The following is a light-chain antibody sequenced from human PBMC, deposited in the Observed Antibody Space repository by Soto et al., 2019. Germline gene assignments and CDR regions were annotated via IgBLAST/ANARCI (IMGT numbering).Light chain of an antibody. CDR2: SAS. Sequence: EIVMTQSPATLSVSPGEGATLSCRASQSLSNSLDWYQQRPGQAPRLLIYSASTRATGIPARFSGRGSGTEFTLTISSLQSEDFAIYYCQQYSNWPRSFGQGTRLEI. CDR3: QQYSNWPRS. CDR1: QSLSNS. V-gene: IGKV3D-15*01. J-gene: IGKJ5*01.